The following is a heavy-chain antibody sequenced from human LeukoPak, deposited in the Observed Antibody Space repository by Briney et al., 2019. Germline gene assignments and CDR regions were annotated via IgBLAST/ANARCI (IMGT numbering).Heavy chain of an antibody. D-gene: IGHD6-13*01. CDR3: ARVGSSSQPYNWFDP. J-gene: IGHJ5*02. Sequence: GASVKVSCKASGYTFTGYYMHWVRQAPGQGLKWMGWINPNSGGTNYAQKFQGWVTMTRDTSISTAYMELSRLRSDDTAVYYCARVGSSSQPYNWFDPWGQGTLVAVSS. CDR2: INPNSGGT. CDR1: GYTFTGYY. V-gene: IGHV1-2*04.